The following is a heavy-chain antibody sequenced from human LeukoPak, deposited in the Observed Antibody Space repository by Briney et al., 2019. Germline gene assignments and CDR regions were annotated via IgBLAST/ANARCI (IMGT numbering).Heavy chain of an antibody. CDR2: IRYDGSNK. J-gene: IGHJ4*02. CDR3: AREEAAVDY. D-gene: IGHD6-13*01. CDR1: GFTFSSYG. Sequence: GGSLRLSCAASGFTFSSYGMHWVRQAPGKGLEWVAFIRYDGSNKYYADSVKGRFTISRDNAKNSLYLQMNSLRAEDTAVYYCAREEAAVDYWGQGTLVTVSS. V-gene: IGHV3-30*02.